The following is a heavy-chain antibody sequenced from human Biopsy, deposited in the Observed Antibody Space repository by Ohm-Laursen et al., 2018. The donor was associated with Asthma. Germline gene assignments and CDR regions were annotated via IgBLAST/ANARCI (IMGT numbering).Heavy chain of an antibody. V-gene: IGHV3-30-3*01. D-gene: IGHD3-3*01. J-gene: IGHJ4*02. CDR3: ARDVMEWYLPAFDF. Sequence: SLRLSCSASGFTFRSYAMHWVRQAPGKGLEWVAVGGSYYDGGLKYYADSVNGRFTVSRDDSKNTLYLQMNSRRPAAAAVYYCARDVMEWYLPAFDFWGQGTLVTVSS. CDR2: GGSYYDGGLK. CDR1: GFTFRSYA.